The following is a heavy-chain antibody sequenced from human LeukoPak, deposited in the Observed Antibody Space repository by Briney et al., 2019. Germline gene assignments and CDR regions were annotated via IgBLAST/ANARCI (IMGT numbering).Heavy chain of an antibody. V-gene: IGHV3-30-3*01. J-gene: IGHJ6*02. CDR3: ARARDIVVVPAARKWGYYYYGMDV. CDR2: ISYDGSNK. D-gene: IGHD2-2*01. Sequence: GGSLRLSCAASGFTFSSYAMHWVRQAPGNGLEWVAVISYDGSNKYYADSVKGRFTISRDNSKNTLYLQMNSLRAEDTAVYYCARARDIVVVPAARKWGYYYYGMDVWGQGTTVTVSS. CDR1: GFTFSSYA.